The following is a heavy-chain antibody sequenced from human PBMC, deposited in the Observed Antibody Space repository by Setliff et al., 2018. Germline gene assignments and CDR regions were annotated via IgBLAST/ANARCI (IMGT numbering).Heavy chain of an antibody. V-gene: IGHV1-69*10. Sequence: SVKVSCKASGGTFSSYAISWVRQAPGQGLEWMGGIIPILGIANYAQKFQGRVTMTADTSTSTAYMELRSLTSDDTAVYYCARRPRAVYGSGRRNWFLDYWGQGTLVTVSS. CDR1: GGTFSSYA. J-gene: IGHJ4*02. CDR3: ARRPRAVYGSGRRNWFLDY. CDR2: IIPILGIA. D-gene: IGHD3-10*01.